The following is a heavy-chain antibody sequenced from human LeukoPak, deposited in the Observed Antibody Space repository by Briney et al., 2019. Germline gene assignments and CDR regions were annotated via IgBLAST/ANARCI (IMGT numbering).Heavy chain of an antibody. J-gene: IGHJ6*03. CDR3: ARVGRIYQYYMDV. CDR1: GITFSTYW. V-gene: IGHV3-7*01. Sequence: GGSLRLSCAASGITFSTYWMSWVRQAPGKGPEWVANIRQDGSEQYYMDSVKGRFIISRDNAKNSLSLQMNSLRAEDTAVYYCARVGRIYQYYMDVWGKGTTVTVSS. CDR2: IRQDGSEQ. D-gene: IGHD1-14*01.